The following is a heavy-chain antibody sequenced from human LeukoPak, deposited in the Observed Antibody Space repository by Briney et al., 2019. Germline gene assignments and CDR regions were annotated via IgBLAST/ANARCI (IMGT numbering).Heavy chain of an antibody. D-gene: IGHD5-18*01. Sequence: SETLSLTCTVSGGSISSYYWSWIRQPPERGLEWIGYIYYSGSTNYNPSLKSRVTISVDTSKNQFSLKLSSVTAADTAVYYCARAGGYSSGYQDYWGQGTLVTVSS. CDR1: GGSISSYY. V-gene: IGHV4-59*08. CDR3: ARAGGYSSGYQDY. CDR2: IYYSGST. J-gene: IGHJ4*02.